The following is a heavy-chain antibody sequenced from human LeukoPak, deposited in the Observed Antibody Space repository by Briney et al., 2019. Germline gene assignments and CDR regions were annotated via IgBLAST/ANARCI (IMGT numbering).Heavy chain of an antibody. CDR1: GYTLTELS. Sequence: ASVKVSCKVSGYTLTELSVHWVRQAPGKGLEWMGGFDPEDGETIYAQKFQGRVTMTEDTSTDTAYMELSSLRSEDTAVYYCARNVDTAMVKRRYFDYWGQGTLVTVSS. V-gene: IGHV1-24*01. CDR3: ARNVDTAMVKRRYFDY. CDR2: FDPEDGET. D-gene: IGHD5-18*01. J-gene: IGHJ4*02.